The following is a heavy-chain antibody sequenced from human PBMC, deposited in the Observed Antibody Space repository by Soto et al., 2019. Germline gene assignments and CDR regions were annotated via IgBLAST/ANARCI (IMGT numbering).Heavy chain of an antibody. CDR3: ARSLGDHWDEYYFDY. CDR1: GFTFTGYS. V-gene: IGHV3-23*01. Sequence: VQVLESGGDLVQPGGSLRLSCAASGFTFTGYSMSWVRQAPGKGLEWVSGISGTGYNTYYADTVQGRFTISRDNSKKTLYLQMESLRAEDTALYYCARSLGDHWDEYYFDYWGQGTLVTVSS. CDR2: ISGTGYNT. J-gene: IGHJ4*02. D-gene: IGHD1-1*01.